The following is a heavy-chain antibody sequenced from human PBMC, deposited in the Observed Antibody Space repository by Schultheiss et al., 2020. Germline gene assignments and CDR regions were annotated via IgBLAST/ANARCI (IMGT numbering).Heavy chain of an antibody. CDR1: GGSISSGDYY. V-gene: IGHV4-30-4*01. CDR3: ARGRGYDFWSGYYNTYYFDY. D-gene: IGHD3-3*01. J-gene: IGHJ4*02. Sequence: SQTLSLTCTVSGGSISSGDYYWSWIRQPPGKGLEWIGYIYYSGSTYYNPSLKSRVTISVDTSKNQFSLKLSSVTAADTAVYYCARGRGYDFWSGYYNTYYFDYWGQGTLVTVSS. CDR2: IYYSGST.